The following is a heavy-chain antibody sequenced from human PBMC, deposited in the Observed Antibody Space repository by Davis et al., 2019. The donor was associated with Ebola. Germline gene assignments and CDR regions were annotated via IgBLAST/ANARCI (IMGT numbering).Heavy chain of an antibody. J-gene: IGHJ4*02. Sequence: PGGSLRLSCAASGFTFSSYAMSWVRQAPGKGLEWVSAISGSGGSTYYADSVKGRFTISRDNSKNTLYLQMNSLRAEDTAVYYCAKDGRGYSGYEVTIKGYYFDYWGQGTLVTVSS. V-gene: IGHV3-23*01. CDR2: ISGSGGST. CDR3: AKDGRGYSGYEVTIKGYYFDY. CDR1: GFTFSSYA. D-gene: IGHD5-12*01.